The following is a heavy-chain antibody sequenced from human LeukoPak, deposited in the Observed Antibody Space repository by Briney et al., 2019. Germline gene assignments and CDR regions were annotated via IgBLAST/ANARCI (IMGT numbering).Heavy chain of an antibody. Sequence: SETLSLTCTVSGGSIISSDYHWSWIRQPPGKGLEWIGEINHSGSTNYNPSLKSRVTISVDTSKNQFSLKLSSVTAADTAVYYCARGDSSSRNFDHWGQGTLVTVSS. V-gene: IGHV4-39*07. CDR2: INHSGST. CDR3: ARGDSSSRNFDH. D-gene: IGHD6-13*01. CDR1: GGSIISSDYH. J-gene: IGHJ4*02.